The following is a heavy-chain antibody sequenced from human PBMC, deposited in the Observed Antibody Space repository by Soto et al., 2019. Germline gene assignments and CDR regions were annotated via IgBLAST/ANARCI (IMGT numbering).Heavy chain of an antibody. CDR2: INHSGST. V-gene: IGHV4-34*01. CDR3: ARELPPLYYYDSKKGFDY. CDR1: GGSFSGYY. J-gene: IGHJ4*02. D-gene: IGHD3-22*01. Sequence: TLSLTCAVYGGSFSGYYWSWIRQPPGKGLEWIGEINHSGSTNYNPSLKSRVTISVDTSKNQFSLKLSSVTAADTAVYYCARELPPLYYYDSKKGFDYWGQGTLVTVSS.